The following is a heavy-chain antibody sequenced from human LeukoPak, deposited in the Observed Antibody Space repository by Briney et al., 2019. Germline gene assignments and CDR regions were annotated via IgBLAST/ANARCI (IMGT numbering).Heavy chain of an antibody. V-gene: IGHV4-59*01. CDR1: GASISTYY. J-gene: IGHJ3*02. Sequence: SETLSLTCTVSGASISTYYWSWVRQSPGKGLEWIGYIYYTGSTNYNPSLKSRVTMSVDTSKNQFSLTLRSVTAADTAVYYCARDPHRAFDIWGQGTMISVSS. CDR2: IYYTGST. CDR3: ARDPHRAFDI.